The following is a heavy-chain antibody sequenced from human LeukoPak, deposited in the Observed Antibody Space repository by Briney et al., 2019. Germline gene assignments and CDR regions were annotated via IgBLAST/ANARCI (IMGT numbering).Heavy chain of an antibody. CDR3: VSSRSGGYFDWFSRFDP. CDR1: GGSISSSRYY. Sequence: SETLSLTCTVSGGSISSSRYYWGWIRQPPGKGLEWIGSIYYSGSTYYNPSLKSRVTISVDTSKNQFSLKLSSVTAADTAVYYCVSSRSGGYFDWFSRFDPWGQGTLVTVSS. D-gene: IGHD3-9*01. V-gene: IGHV4-39*01. CDR2: IYYSGST. J-gene: IGHJ5*02.